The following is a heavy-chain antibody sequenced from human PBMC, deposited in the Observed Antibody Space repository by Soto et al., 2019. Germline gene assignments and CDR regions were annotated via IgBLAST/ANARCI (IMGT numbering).Heavy chain of an antibody. D-gene: IGHD1-1*01. CDR2: ISAHNGNT. Sequence: QVHLVQSGAEVKKPGASVKVSCKGSGYTFTSYGITWVRQAPGQGLEWMGWISAHNGNTDYAQRLQGRVTVTRDTPTSTAYRELRSLRSDDTAVYYCARGRYGDYWGQGAVVTVSS. CDR1: GYTFTSYG. CDR3: ARGRYGDY. J-gene: IGHJ4*02. V-gene: IGHV1-18*01.